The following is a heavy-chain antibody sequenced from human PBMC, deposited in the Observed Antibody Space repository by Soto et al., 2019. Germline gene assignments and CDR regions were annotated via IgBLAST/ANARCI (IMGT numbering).Heavy chain of an antibody. V-gene: IGHV4-30-4*01. Sequence: SETLSITCTVSGGSISSGDYYWSWIRQPPGKGLEWIGYIYYSGSTYYNPSLKSRVTISVDTSKNQFSLKLSSVTAADTAVYYCASGLWFGELLINYWGQGTLVTVSS. J-gene: IGHJ4*02. CDR3: ASGLWFGELLINY. D-gene: IGHD3-10*01. CDR1: GGSISSGDYY. CDR2: IYYSGST.